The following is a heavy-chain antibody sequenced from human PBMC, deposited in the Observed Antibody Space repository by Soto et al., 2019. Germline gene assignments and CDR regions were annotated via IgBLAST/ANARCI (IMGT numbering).Heavy chain of an antibody. CDR1: GDSVSSNSAA. V-gene: IGHV6-1*01. D-gene: IGHD3-16*01. CDR2: TYYRSKWYN. Sequence: SQTLSLTCAISGDSVSSNSAAWNWIRQSPSRGLEWLGRTYYRSKWYNDYAVSVKSRITINPDTSKNQFSLQLNSVTPEDTAVYYCARDRRKFGEEMATIDYWGQGTLVTVSS. J-gene: IGHJ4*02. CDR3: ARDRRKFGEEMATIDY.